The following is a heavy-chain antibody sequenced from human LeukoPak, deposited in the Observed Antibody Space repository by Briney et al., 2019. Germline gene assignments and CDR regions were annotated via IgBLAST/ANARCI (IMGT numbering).Heavy chain of an antibody. Sequence: PGGSLRLSCAASGFTFSSYWMHWVRQAPGKGLIWVSRVNGDGTGTIYADSVKGRFTISRDNAKNTLYLQMNSLRAEDTAVYYCARYADGIFYWGQGTLVTVSS. CDR1: GFTFSSYW. J-gene: IGHJ4*02. D-gene: IGHD1-14*01. CDR3: ARYADGIFY. CDR2: VNGDGTGT. V-gene: IGHV3-74*01.